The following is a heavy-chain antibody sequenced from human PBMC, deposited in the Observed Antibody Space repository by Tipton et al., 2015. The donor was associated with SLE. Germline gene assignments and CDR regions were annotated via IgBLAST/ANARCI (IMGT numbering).Heavy chain of an antibody. V-gene: IGHV4-59*04. CDR1: GGSISSYY. CDR3: ARLTIDAAFDI. J-gene: IGHJ3*02. Sequence: LRLSCTVSGGSISSYYWSWVRQPPGKGLEWIGSIYYSGSTYYNPPLKSRVTISVDTSKNQFSLKLSSVTAADTAVYYCARLTIDAAFDIWGQGTMVTVSS. D-gene: IGHD4/OR15-4a*01. CDR2: IYYSGST.